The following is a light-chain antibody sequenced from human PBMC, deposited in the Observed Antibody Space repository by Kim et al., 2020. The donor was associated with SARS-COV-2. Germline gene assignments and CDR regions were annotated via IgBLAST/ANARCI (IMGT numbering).Light chain of an antibody. Sequence: SMSPEQTASITCSGEKLGDRDASWSQQRPGQSPLLVTYQHRKRPSGIPDRFSGSTSGNTATLTISGTQALVEAYYYCQAWDSKTVRFGGGTQLTVL. CDR2: QHR. CDR1: KLGDRD. V-gene: IGLV3-1*01. J-gene: IGLJ2*01. CDR3: QAWDSKTVR.